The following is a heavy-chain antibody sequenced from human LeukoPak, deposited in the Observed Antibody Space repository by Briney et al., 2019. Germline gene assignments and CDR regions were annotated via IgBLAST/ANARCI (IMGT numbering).Heavy chain of an antibody. CDR1: GFTFDDYG. V-gene: IGHV3-20*04. CDR2: ISWNGGST. Sequence: GGSLRLSCAASGFTFDDYGMSWVRQAPGKGLEWVSGISWNGGSTGYADSVKGRFTISRDNAKNSLHLQMNSLRAEDTALYYCARYRRGLGYMDVWGKGTTVTVSS. D-gene: IGHD3-10*01. CDR3: ARYRRGLGYMDV. J-gene: IGHJ6*03.